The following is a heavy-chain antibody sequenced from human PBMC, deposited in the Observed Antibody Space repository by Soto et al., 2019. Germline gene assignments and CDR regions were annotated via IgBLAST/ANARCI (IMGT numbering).Heavy chain of an antibody. CDR1: GYNFATHW. V-gene: IGHV5-51*01. CDR3: SRPPEGDCSGGNCHFDY. Sequence: EVQLVQSGAEVKKPGESLKISCKGSGYNFATHWVAWVRQMPGKGLEWMGIIYPGDSDTTYSPSFQGRVNITVDKSLNTAYLQWNSPKASATAMYYCSRPPEGDCSGGNCHFDYWGQGTLVTVSS. D-gene: IGHD2-15*01. CDR2: IYPGDSDT. J-gene: IGHJ4*02.